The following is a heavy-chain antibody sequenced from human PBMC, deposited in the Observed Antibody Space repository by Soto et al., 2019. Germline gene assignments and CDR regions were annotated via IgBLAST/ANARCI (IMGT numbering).Heavy chain of an antibody. Sequence: EVRLVESGGGLVQPGGSLRLSCVASGFTFTNFWMSWVRQARGKGLEWVANIKGDGSEKRYVDSVKGRFTISRDNAKNSVYLQMNSLRVEDTALYYCGRDEVRNGVGVWGPGTTVTVSS. J-gene: IGHJ6*02. CDR3: GRDEVRNGVGV. CDR1: GFTFTNFW. CDR2: IKGDGSEK. V-gene: IGHV3-7*01.